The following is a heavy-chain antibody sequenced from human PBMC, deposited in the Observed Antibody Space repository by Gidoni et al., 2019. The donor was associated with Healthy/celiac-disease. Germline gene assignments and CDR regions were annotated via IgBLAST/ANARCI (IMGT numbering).Heavy chain of an antibody. CDR1: GFTFRNAW. CDR3: TTEIAVAGDDY. V-gene: IGHV3-15*01. CDR2: IKSKTDGGTT. J-gene: IGHJ4*02. Sequence: EVQLVESGGGLVKPGGSLSLSCAASGFTFRNAWMSWVRQAPGKGLEWVGRIKSKTDGGTTDYAAPVKGRCTISRDDSKNTLYLQMNSLKTEDTAVYYCTTEIAVAGDDYWGQGTLVTVSS. D-gene: IGHD6-19*01.